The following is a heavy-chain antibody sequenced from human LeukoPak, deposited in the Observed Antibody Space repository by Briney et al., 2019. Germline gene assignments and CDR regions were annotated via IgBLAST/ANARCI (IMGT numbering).Heavy chain of an antibody. V-gene: IGHV3-23*01. J-gene: IGHJ4*02. CDR3: ARVRGGYDYHFDY. D-gene: IGHD5-12*01. Sequence: GGSLRLSCAASGLSFSFYAMSWVRQAPGKGLEWVSSISGGGAGTYYADSVRGRFTICRDNSKSTLYLQMNSLRAEDTAVYYCARVRGGYDYHFDYWGQGTLVTVSS. CDR1: GLSFSFYA. CDR2: ISGGGAGT.